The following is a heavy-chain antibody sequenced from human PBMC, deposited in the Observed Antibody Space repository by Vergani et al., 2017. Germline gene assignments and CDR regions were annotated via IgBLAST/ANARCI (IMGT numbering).Heavy chain of an antibody. J-gene: IGHJ6*04. CDR2: VFLRGST. CDR1: GSSISSNYY. CDR3: ARHKEQFVPGNYYNYYGMHV. V-gene: IGHV4-38-2*02. D-gene: IGHD6-19*01. Sequence: QVQLQESGPGLVKPSETLSLTCTVSGSSISSNYYWGWIRQPPGKGLGCIGIVFLRGSTYYNPSLKSRVTISIDTSKNQFSLRLTSVTAADTAGYYCARHKEQFVPGNYYNYYGMHVWGKGTTVTVSS.